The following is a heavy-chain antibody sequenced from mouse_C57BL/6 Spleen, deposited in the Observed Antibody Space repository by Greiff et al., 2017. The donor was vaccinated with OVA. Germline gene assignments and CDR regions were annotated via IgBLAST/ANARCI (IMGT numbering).Heavy chain of an antibody. J-gene: IGHJ1*03. CDR1: GYTFTSYW. CDR3: ARSTSYYYGSSPHWYFDV. Sequence: QVHVKQPGAELVKPGASVKLSCKASGYTFTSYWMQWVKQRPGQGLEWIGEIDPSDSYTNYNQKFKGKATLTVDTSSSTAYMQLSSLTSEDSAVYYCARSTSYYYGSSPHWYFDVWGTGTTVTVSS. V-gene: IGHV1-50*01. D-gene: IGHD1-1*01. CDR2: IDPSDSYT.